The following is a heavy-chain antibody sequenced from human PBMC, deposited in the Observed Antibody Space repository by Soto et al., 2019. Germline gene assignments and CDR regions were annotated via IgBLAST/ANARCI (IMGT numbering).Heavy chain of an antibody. CDR3: ARGITGTTPYYYYGMDV. D-gene: IGHD1-7*01. CDR2: INPNSGGT. CDR1: GYTFTVYY. V-gene: IGHV1-2*04. J-gene: IGHJ6*02. Sequence: ASVKVSCKASGYTFTVYYRHWVRQAPGQGLEWMGWINPNSGGTNYAQKFQGWVTMTRDTSISTAYMELSRLRSDDTVVYYCARGITGTTPYYYYGMDVWGQGTTVTVSS.